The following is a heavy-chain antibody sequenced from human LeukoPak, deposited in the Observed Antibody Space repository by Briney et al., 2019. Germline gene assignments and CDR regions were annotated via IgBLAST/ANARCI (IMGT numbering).Heavy chain of an antibody. CDR1: GFTFSSYA. D-gene: IGHD6-19*01. CDR3: AKDVGSSGLLDY. J-gene: IGHJ4*02. V-gene: IGHV3-23*01. Sequence: GGSLRPSCAASGFTFSSYAMSWVRQAPGKGLEWVSAISGSGGSTYYADSVKGRFTISRDNSKNTLYLQMNSLRAEDTAVYYCAKDVGSSGLLDYWGQGTLVTVSS. CDR2: ISGSGGST.